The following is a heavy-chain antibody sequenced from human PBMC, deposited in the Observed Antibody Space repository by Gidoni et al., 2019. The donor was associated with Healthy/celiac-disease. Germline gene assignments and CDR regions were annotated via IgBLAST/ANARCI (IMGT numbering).Heavy chain of an antibody. CDR1: GFTFSSYG. D-gene: IGHD3-22*01. Sequence: QVQLVESGGGVVQPGRSLRLSCAASGFTFSSYGMHWVRQAPGKGLEWVAVIWYDGSNKYYADSVKGRFTISRDNSKNTLYLQMNSLRAEDTAVYYCARGSDPYYYDSSGYVDYWGQGTLVTVSS. J-gene: IGHJ4*02. V-gene: IGHV3-33*01. CDR3: ARGSDPYYYDSSGYVDY. CDR2: IWYDGSNK.